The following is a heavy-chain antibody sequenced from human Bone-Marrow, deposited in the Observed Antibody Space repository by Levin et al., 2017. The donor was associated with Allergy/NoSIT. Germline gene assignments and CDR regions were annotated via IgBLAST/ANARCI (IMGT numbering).Heavy chain of an antibody. CDR3: AKAGSGWYAYYFDS. CDR2: VSGSGGST. D-gene: IGHD6-19*01. V-gene: IGHV3-23*01. Sequence: LSLTCAASGFTFSSYAMGWVRQAPGKGLEWVSGVSGSGGSTYYADSVKGRFTISRDNSKNTLYLQMNSLRAEDTAVYHCAKAGSGWYAYYFDSWGQGTLVTVSS. CDR1: GFTFSSYA. J-gene: IGHJ4*02.